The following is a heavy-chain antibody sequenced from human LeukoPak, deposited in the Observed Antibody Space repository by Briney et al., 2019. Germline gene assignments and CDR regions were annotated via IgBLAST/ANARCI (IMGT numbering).Heavy chain of an antibody. CDR3: ASAVRSIVVVTLEAFDI. V-gene: IGHV4-39*01. J-gene: IGHJ3*02. Sequence: PSETLSLTCAVSGGSISSNSYYWGWIRQPPGKGLEWIGSIYYSGSTYYNPSLKSRVTISVDTSKNQFSLKLSSVTAADTAVYYCASAVRSIVVVTLEAFDIWGQGTMVTVSS. CDR2: IYYSGST. D-gene: IGHD3-22*01. CDR1: GGSISSNSYY.